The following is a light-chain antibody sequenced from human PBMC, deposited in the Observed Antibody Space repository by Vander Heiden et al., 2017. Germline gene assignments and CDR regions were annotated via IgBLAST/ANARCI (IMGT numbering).Light chain of an antibody. CDR2: STG. J-gene: IGLJ3*02. CDR3: LLYYGGAQLWV. Sequence: QTVVTQEPSLTVSPGATVTLTCASSTGAVTSGYYPNLVQQKPGQAPRALIESTGNKHSWTPARFSGSLLWDKAALTLSGVQAEDEAEYYCLLYYGGAQLWVFGGGTKLTVL. CDR1: TGAVTSGYY. V-gene: IGLV7-43*01.